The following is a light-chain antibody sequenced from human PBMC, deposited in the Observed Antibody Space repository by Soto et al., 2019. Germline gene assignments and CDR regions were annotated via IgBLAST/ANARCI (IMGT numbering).Light chain of an antibody. CDR2: AAS. Sequence: DIQMTQSPSSLSASVGDRVTITCRASQTISTFLNWYQQKPGKAPKLLIFAASSLQSGVPSRFTGSGSGTDLTLTITSLQPEDSATYYCQQSYSTPLTFGGGTKVEIK. J-gene: IGKJ4*01. CDR3: QQSYSTPLT. V-gene: IGKV1-39*01. CDR1: QTISTF.